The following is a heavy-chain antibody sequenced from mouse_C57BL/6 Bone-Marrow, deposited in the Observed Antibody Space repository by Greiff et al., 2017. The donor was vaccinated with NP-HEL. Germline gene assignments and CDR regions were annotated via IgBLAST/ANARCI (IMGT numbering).Heavy chain of an antibody. J-gene: IGHJ2*01. CDR2: IYPRSGNT. Sequence: QVQLQQSGAELARPGASVKLSCKASGYTFTSYGISWVKQRPGQGLEWIGEIYPRSGNTYYNEKFKGKATLTADKSSSTAYMELRSLTSEDSAVYFWARSRYYGSGYGYWGQGTTLTVSA. V-gene: IGHV1-81*01. D-gene: IGHD1-1*01. CDR1: GYTFTSYG. CDR3: ARSRYYGSGYGY.